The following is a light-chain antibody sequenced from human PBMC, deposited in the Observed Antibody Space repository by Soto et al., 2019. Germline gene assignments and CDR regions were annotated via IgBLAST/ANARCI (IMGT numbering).Light chain of an antibody. CDR3: GLYTLSGTVI. J-gene: IGLJ2*01. CDR2: DVT. Sequence: QSALTQPPSVSGSPGHSVTISCTGTSEVGSYSRVSWYQQPPGTSPKLLIYDVTKRPLGVFDRFSGSKSGNTASLTISGLQADDEADYYCGLYTLSGTVILGGGTKLTVL. V-gene: IGLV2-18*01. CDR1: SEVGSYSR.